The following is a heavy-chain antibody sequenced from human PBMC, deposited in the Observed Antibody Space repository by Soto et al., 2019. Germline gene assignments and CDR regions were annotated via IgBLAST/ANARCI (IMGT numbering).Heavy chain of an antibody. J-gene: IGHJ6*02. CDR1: GGTFSSYA. D-gene: IGHD6-13*01. CDR2: IIPIFGTA. CDR3: ASLIAAAGPPHSPRYYYGMDV. Sequence: QVQLVQSGAEVKKPGSSVKVSCKASGGTFSSYAIGWVRQAPGQGLEWMGGIIPIFGTADYAQKFQGRVTITADESTSTAYMELSSLRSTDTAVYYCASLIAAAGPPHSPRYYYGMDVWGQGTTVTVTS. V-gene: IGHV1-69*12.